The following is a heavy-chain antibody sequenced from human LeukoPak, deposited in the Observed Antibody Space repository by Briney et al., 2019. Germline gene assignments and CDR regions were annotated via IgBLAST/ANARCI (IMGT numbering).Heavy chain of an antibody. V-gene: IGHV4-34*01. J-gene: IGHJ1*01. D-gene: IGHD6-19*01. CDR2: INHSGST. Sequence: SETLSLTCAVYGGSFSGYYWSWIRQPPGKGLEWIGEINHSGSTNYNPSLKSRVTISVDTSKNQFSLKLSSVTAADTAVYYCARDLDSSGLEYFQHWGQGTLVTVSS. CDR3: ARDLDSSGLEYFQH. CDR1: GGSFSGYY.